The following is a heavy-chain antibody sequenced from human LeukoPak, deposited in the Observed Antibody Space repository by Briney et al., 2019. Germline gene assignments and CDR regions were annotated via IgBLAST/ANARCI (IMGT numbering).Heavy chain of an antibody. V-gene: IGHV1-24*01. CDR3: ATPTPHVKPLRFLEWLPNL. Sequence: ASVKVSCKASGYNFISYAMHWVRQAPGQRLEWMGGFDPEDGETIYAQKFQGRVTMTEDTSTDTAYMELSSLRSEDTAVYYCATPTPHVKPLRFLEWLPNLWGQGTLVTVSS. CDR1: GYNFISYA. J-gene: IGHJ4*02. CDR2: FDPEDGET. D-gene: IGHD3-3*01.